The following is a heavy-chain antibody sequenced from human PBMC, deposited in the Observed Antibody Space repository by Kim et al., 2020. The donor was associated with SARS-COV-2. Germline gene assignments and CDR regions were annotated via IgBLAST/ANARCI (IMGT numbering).Heavy chain of an antibody. CDR3: ASGNDVFDF. CDR2: VKTKFDGGTS. V-gene: IGHV3-15*01. Sequence: GGSLRLSCTVSGLSFKNAWMSWVRQAPGKGLEWVGRVKTKFDGGTSDYALPVKGRFSISRDDSENTMSLQMNSLKTEDTAVYYCASGNDVFDFWGQGTLV. J-gene: IGHJ4*02. CDR1: GLSFKNAW. D-gene: IGHD5-12*01.